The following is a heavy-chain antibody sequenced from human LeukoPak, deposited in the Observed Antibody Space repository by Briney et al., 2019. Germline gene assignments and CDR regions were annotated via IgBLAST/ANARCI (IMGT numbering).Heavy chain of an antibody. CDR1: VFTLSSYC. D-gene: IGHD2-8*02. CDR2: IWYDESNK. Sequence: GGSLRLSCAASVFTLSSYCMHWVRQAQGKGQEWVVVIWYDESNKYYADSVKGRFTISRDNSKNTLYLQMNSLRAEDTAVYYCARDRRTGGRGYFDLWGRGTLVTVSS. J-gene: IGHJ2*01. CDR3: ARDRRTGGRGYFDL. V-gene: IGHV3-33*01.